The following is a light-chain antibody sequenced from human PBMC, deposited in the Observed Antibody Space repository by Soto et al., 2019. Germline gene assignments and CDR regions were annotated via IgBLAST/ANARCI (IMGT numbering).Light chain of an antibody. J-gene: IGKJ5*01. CDR2: AAS. CDR3: QQTFSTPIT. V-gene: IGKV1-39*01. Sequence: DIQMTQSPSSLSASVGDRVTITCRASQSINSYLNWYQQKPGKAPKLLIYAASSLQSGVPSRFSGSGSGTDFTLTISSLQPEDFATYYCQQTFSTPITFGQGTRLE. CDR1: QSINSY.